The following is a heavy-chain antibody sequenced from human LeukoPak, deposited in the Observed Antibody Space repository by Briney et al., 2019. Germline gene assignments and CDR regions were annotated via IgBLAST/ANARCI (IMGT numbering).Heavy chain of an antibody. CDR2: ISGSGGST. J-gene: IGHJ5*02. D-gene: IGHD6-19*01. CDR3: AKDRFSSGLNWFDP. Sequence: GGSLRLSCAASGFTFSSYAMSWVRQAPGKGLEWVSAISGSGGSTYYADSVKGRFTISRDISKNTLYLQMNSLRAEDTAVYYCAKDRFSSGLNWFDPWGQGTLVTVSS. V-gene: IGHV3-23*01. CDR1: GFTFSSYA.